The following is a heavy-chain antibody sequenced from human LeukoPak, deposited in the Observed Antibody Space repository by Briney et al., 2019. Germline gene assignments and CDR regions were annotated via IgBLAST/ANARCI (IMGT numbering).Heavy chain of an antibody. J-gene: IGHJ4*02. CDR3: ARDSVRGVIITTRGHYDY. V-gene: IGHV1-46*01. CDR1: GYTFTSYY. D-gene: IGHD3-10*01. Sequence: ASVKVSCKASGYTFTSYYMHWVRQAPGQGLERMGIINPSGGSTSYAQKFQGRVTMTRDTSTSTVYMELSSLRSEDTAVYYCARDSVRGVIITTRGHYDYWGQGTLVTVSS. CDR2: INPSGGST.